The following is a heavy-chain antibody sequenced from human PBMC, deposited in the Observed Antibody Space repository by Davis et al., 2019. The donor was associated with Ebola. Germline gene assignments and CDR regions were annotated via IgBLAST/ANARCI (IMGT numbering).Heavy chain of an antibody. V-gene: IGHV4-30-4*07. CDR1: GGFVSSGGYS. CDR3: ARGDSYYDPSGYYAGPEAPDH. J-gene: IGHJ5*02. CDR2: YYYTGST. Sequence: MPSETLSLTCAVSGGFVSSGGYSWSWIRQPPGKGLEWIGYYYYTGSTYYNPSLKSRVTISVDTSKNQFSLKLSSVPAADTAVYYCARGDSYYDPSGYYAGPEAPDHWGQGTLVSVSS. D-gene: IGHD3-22*01.